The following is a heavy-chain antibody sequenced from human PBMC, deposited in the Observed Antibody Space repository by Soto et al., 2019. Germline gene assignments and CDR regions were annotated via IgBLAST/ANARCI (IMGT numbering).Heavy chain of an antibody. D-gene: IGHD1-1*01. CDR2: MNPNSGNT. J-gene: IGHJ4*02. CDR1: GYTFTSYD. Sequence: GASVKVSCKASGYTFTSYDINWVRQATGQGLEWMGWMNPNSGNTGYAQKFQGRVTMTRNTSISTAYMELSSLRSEDTAVYYCARCPFAEPRPDYWGQGTLVTVSS. V-gene: IGHV1-8*01. CDR3: ARCPFAEPRPDY.